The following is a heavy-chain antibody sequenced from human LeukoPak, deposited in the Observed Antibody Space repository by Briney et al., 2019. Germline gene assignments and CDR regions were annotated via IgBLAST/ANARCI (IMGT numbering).Heavy chain of an antibody. V-gene: IGHV3-43*01. CDR2: ISWDGVST. Sequence: GGSLRLSCAASGFTFDDYTMHWVRQAPGKGLEWVSLISWDGVSTYYADSVKGRFTISRDNSKNSLYLQLNSLRTEDTAFYYCAKDGGSGATRPIDFWGQGTLVTVSS. J-gene: IGHJ4*02. CDR1: GFTFDDYT. CDR3: AKDGGSGATRPIDF. D-gene: IGHD1-26*01.